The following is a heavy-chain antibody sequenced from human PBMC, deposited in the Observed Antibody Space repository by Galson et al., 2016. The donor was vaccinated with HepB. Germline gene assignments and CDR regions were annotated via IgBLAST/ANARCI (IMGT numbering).Heavy chain of an antibody. CDR1: GYSFTSYW. V-gene: IGHV5-51*01. CDR2: TYPGDSET. J-gene: IGHJ4*02. Sequence: QSGAEVKKPGESLKISCNCSGYSFTSYWIGWVRQVPGEGLEWMGYTYPGDSETRYARSFEGHVTISADNSISTAYLQWNSLKASDTAIYYFARKVRCTNTPCYPLEGFNYGGQGTLVTVSS. D-gene: IGHD2-8*01. CDR3: ARKVRCTNTPCYPLEGFNY.